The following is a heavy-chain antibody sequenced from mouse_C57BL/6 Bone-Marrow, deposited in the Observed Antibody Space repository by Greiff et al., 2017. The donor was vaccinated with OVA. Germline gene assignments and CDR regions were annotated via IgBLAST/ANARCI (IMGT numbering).Heavy chain of an antibody. Sequence: VQLQQSGAELAKPGASVKLSCTASGYTFTSYWMHWVKQRPGQGLEWIGYINPSSGYTKYNQKFKDKATLTADKSYSTAYMQLSSLTYEDSAVYYCARVYDGYLGAYWGQGTLVTVSA. D-gene: IGHD2-3*01. CDR1: GYTFTSYW. CDR2: INPSSGYT. J-gene: IGHJ3*01. V-gene: IGHV1-7*01. CDR3: ARVYDGYLGAY.